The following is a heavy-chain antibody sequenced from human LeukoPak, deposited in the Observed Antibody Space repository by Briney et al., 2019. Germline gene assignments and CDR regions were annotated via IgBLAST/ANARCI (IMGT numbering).Heavy chain of an antibody. CDR2: ISKSGDHT. D-gene: IGHD6-19*01. Sequence: GGSLRLSCAASGFTFSSYAMSWVRQAPGKGLEWVSAISKSGDHTYYAASAKGRFTIYRDNSKNTQYLQMNSLRAEDTAVYYCAKDMAVAGTGDYWGQGTLVTVSS. CDR3: AKDMAVAGTGDY. V-gene: IGHV3-23*01. J-gene: IGHJ4*02. CDR1: GFTFSSYA.